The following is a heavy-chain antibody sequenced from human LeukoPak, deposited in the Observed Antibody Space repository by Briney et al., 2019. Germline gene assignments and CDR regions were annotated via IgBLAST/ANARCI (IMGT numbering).Heavy chain of an antibody. CDR1: GFIFSDCA. CDR2: FPGSGGST. D-gene: IGHD3-3*01. V-gene: IGHV3-23*01. Sequence: GGSLRLSCAASGFIFSDCALSWAGRAPGKGLEGFSSFPGSGGSTYYADSVKGRFTISRDNSENTLYLQMDSLRVEDTAVYYCAKSSAQYYDFWSGYMDLWGNGTTVTVS. J-gene: IGHJ6*03. CDR3: AKSSAQYYDFWSGYMDL.